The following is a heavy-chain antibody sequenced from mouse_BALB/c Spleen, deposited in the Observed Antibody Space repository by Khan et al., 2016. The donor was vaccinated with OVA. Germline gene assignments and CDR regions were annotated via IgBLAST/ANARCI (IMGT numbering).Heavy chain of an antibody. CDR2: ISYSGFT. V-gene: IGHV3-2*02. CDR1: GYSITSGYA. D-gene: IGHD1-1*01. CDR3: ARGNYYGYYFDY. Sequence: EVKLLESGPGLVKPSQSLSLTCTVTGYSITSGYAWNWIRQFPGNKLEWMGYISYSGFTSYTPSLKSRISITRDTSKNQFFLQLTSVTTEDTATYYCARGNYYGYYFDYWGQGTTLTVSS. J-gene: IGHJ2*01.